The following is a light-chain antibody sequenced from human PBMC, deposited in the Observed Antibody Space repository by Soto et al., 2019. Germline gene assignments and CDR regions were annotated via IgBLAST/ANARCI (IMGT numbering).Light chain of an antibody. CDR1: SSDIGASNY. Sequence: QSALTQPASVSGSPGQSITVSCTGTSSDIGASNYVSWYQQHPGKAPKLIISEVSNRPSGVSNRFSGSKSGSTASLTISGLQAEDEADYYCSSYAGSNNFEKVFGGGTKLTVL. J-gene: IGLJ2*01. CDR2: EVS. CDR3: SSYAGSNNFEKV. V-gene: IGLV2-14*01.